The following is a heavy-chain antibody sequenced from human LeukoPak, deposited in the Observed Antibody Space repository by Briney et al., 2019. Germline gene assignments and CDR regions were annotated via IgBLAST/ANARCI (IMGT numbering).Heavy chain of an antibody. Sequence: ASVKVSCTASGYTFTSYGISWVRQAPGQGLEWMGWISAYNGNTNYAQKLQGRVTMTTDTSTSTAYMELRSLRSDDTAVYYCARLLKNYYDSSGFLDYWGQGTLVTVSS. D-gene: IGHD3-22*01. V-gene: IGHV1-18*01. CDR1: GYTFTSYG. CDR3: ARLLKNYYDSSGFLDY. J-gene: IGHJ4*02. CDR2: ISAYNGNT.